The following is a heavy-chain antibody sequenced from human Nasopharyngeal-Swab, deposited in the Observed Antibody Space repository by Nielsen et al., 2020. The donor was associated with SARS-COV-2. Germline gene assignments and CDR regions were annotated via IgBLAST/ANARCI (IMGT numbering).Heavy chain of an antibody. D-gene: IGHD1-26*01. Sequence: WSRQPPGKGLEWIGEIYITGSTNYNPSLRSRVTMSVDKSKNQFSLKLSSVTAADTAVYYCARRGLVGVTISFDYWGQGTLVTVSS. CDR3: ARRGLVGVTISFDY. V-gene: IGHV4-4*02. CDR2: IYITGST. J-gene: IGHJ4*02.